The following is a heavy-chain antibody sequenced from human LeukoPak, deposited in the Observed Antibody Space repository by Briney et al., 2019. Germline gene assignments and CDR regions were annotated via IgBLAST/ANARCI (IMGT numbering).Heavy chain of an antibody. V-gene: IGHV3-30-3*01. CDR1: GFTFSSYA. CDR2: ISYDGSNK. J-gene: IGHJ3*02. CDR3: ARVWQLVPVALDI. D-gene: IGHD6-6*01. Sequence: GRSLRLSCAASGFTFSSYAMHWVRQAPGKGLEWVAIISYDGSNKYYADSVKGRFTISRDNSKNTLYLQMNSLRAEDTAVYYCARVWQLVPVALDIWGQGTMVTVSS.